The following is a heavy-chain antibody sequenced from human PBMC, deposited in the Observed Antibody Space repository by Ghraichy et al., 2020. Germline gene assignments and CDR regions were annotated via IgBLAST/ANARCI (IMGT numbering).Heavy chain of an antibody. CDR1: GGSISSSSYY. CDR3: ARLFCGGDCSTGIFDY. J-gene: IGHJ4*02. D-gene: IGHD2-21*02. Sequence: GSLSLTCTVSGGSISSSSYYWGWIRQPPGKGLEWIGSIYYSGSTYYNPYLKSRVTISVDTSKNQFSLKLSSVTAADTAVYYCARLFCGGDCSTGIFDYWGQGTLVTVSS. CDR2: IYYSGST. V-gene: IGHV4-39*01.